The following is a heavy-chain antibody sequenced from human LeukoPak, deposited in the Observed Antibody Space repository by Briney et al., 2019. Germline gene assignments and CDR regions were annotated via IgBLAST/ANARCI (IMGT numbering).Heavy chain of an antibody. CDR3: ARDNSVGDNAWWFDP. Sequence: ASVKVSCKASGYTFTSYGISWVRQAPGQGLEWMGWISAYNGNTNYAQKLQGRVTMTRDMSTSTDYMELSSLRSEDTAIYYCARDNSVGDNAWWFDPWGRGTLVTVSS. CDR2: ISAYNGNT. J-gene: IGHJ5*02. CDR1: GYTFTSYG. D-gene: IGHD1-26*01. V-gene: IGHV1-18*01.